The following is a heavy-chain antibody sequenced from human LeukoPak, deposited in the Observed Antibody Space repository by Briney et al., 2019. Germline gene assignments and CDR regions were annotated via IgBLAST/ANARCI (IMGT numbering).Heavy chain of an antibody. V-gene: IGHV4-39*07. CDR2: IYYSGST. CDR1: GGSISSSSYY. Sequence: PSETLSLTCTVSGGSISSSSYYWGWIRQPPGKGLEWIGSIYYSGSTYYNPSLKSRVTISVDKSKNQFSLKLSSVTAADTAVYYCARREGELAAAGDYWGQGTLVTVSS. J-gene: IGHJ4*02. CDR3: ARREGELAAAGDY. D-gene: IGHD6-13*01.